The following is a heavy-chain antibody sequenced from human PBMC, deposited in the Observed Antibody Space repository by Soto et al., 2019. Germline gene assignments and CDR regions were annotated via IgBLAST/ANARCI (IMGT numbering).Heavy chain of an antibody. D-gene: IGHD3-10*01. Sequence: SETLSLTCTVSGGSISSYYWSWIRQPPGKGLEWIGYIYYSGSTNYNPSLKSRVTISVDTSKNQFSLKLSSVTAADTAAYYCASGVGTMVRGAEHYYYGRDVWGQGTTVT. CDR2: IYYSGST. CDR1: GGSISSYY. CDR3: ASGVGTMVRGAEHYYYGRDV. V-gene: IGHV4-59*01. J-gene: IGHJ6*02.